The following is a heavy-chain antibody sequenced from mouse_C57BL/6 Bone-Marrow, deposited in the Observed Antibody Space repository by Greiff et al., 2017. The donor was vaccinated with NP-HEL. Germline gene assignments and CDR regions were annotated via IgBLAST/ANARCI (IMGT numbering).Heavy chain of an antibody. CDR2: IDPSDSYT. Sequence: QVQLKQPGAELVKPGASVKLSCKASGYTFTSYWMQWVKQRPGQGLEWIGEIDPSDSYTNYNQKFKGKATLTVDTSSSTAYMQLSSLTSEDSAVYYCARSAWLTGTYDGYYFDYWGQGTTLPVSS. D-gene: IGHD4-1*01. J-gene: IGHJ2*01. CDR1: GYTFTSYW. CDR3: ARSAWLTGTYDGYYFDY. V-gene: IGHV1-50*01.